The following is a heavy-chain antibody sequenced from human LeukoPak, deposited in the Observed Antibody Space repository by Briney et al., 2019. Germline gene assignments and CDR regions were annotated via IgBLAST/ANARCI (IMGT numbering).Heavy chain of an antibody. J-gene: IGHJ6*02. V-gene: IGHV1-18*01. CDR1: GYTFTSYG. CDR3: ARDPPRASLKWLLYPPHYYGMDV. Sequence: ASVKVSCKASGYTFTSYGISWVRQAPGQGLEWMGWISAYNGNTNYAQKLQGRVTMTTDTSTSTAYMELRSLRSDDTAVYYCARDPPRASLKWLLYPPHYYGMDVWGQGTTVTVSS. CDR2: ISAYNGNT. D-gene: IGHD3-3*01.